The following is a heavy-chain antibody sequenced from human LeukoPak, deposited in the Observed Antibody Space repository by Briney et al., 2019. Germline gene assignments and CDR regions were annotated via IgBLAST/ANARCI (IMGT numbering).Heavy chain of an antibody. Sequence: SETLSLTCAVYGGSFSGYYWSWIRQPPGKGLEWIGEINHRGSTKYNPSLKSRVTISVDTSKNQFSLKLSSVTAADTAVYYCARASSGWYGVGAFDIWGQGTMVTVSS. CDR1: GGSFSGYY. CDR3: ARASSGWYGVGAFDI. CDR2: INHRGST. V-gene: IGHV4-34*01. D-gene: IGHD6-19*01. J-gene: IGHJ3*02.